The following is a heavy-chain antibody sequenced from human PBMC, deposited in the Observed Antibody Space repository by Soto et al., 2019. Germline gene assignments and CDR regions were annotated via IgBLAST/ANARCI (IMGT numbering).Heavy chain of an antibody. CDR1: GGTFSNYT. J-gene: IGHJ4*02. Sequence: ASVKVSCKASGGTFSNYTINWVRQAPGQGLEWMGRITPILTITNYAQKFQGRITITADKSTSTAYMELSGPRSDDTAVYYCARDPGTTGDYFNYWGQGTLVTVSS. D-gene: IGHD1-7*01. CDR3: ARDPGTTGDYFNY. CDR2: ITPILTIT. V-gene: IGHV1-69*04.